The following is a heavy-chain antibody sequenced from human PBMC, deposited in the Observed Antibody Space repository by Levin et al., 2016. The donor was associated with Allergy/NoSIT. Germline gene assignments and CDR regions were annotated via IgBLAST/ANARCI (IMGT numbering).Heavy chain of an antibody. D-gene: IGHD6-6*01. J-gene: IGHJ4*02. Sequence: ASVKVSCKASGYTFTGYYMHWVRQAPGQGLEWMGWINPNSGGTNYAQKFQGRVTMTRDTSISTAYMELSRLRSDDTAVYYCARGVYSSSLQFDYWGQGTLVTVSS. CDR1: GYTFTGYY. CDR2: INPNSGGT. V-gene: IGHV1-2*02. CDR3: ARGVYSSSLQFDY.